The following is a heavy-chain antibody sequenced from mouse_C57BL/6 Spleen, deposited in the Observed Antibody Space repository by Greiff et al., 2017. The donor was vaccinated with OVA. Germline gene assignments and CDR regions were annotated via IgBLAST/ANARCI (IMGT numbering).Heavy chain of an antibody. V-gene: IGHV1-55*01. J-gene: IGHJ3*01. CDR2: IYPGSGST. CDR1: GYTFTSYW. Sequence: QVQLQQPGAELVKPGASVKMSCKASGYTFTSYWITWVKQRPGQGLEWIGDIYPGSGSTNYNEKFKSKATLTIDTSSSTAYMQLSSLTSEDSAVYYCARGGACLKGFAYWGQGTLVTVSA. CDR3: ARGGACLKGFAY. D-gene: IGHD6-5*01.